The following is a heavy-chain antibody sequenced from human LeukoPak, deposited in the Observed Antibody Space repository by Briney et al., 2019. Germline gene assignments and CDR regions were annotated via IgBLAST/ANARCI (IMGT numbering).Heavy chain of an antibody. CDR2: IYYSGDT. CDR1: GSSIRSGGYY. D-gene: IGHD3-22*01. CDR3: AREVVTDYYFDY. Sequence: PSETLSLTCYVSGSSIRSGGYYWLWIRQPPGRELEWIGSIYYSGDTYYNPSVESRVTLSLDTSKNQFSLKLSSVTAADTAVYYCAREVVTDYYFDYWGQGTLVTVSS. J-gene: IGHJ4*02. V-gene: IGHV4-39*07.